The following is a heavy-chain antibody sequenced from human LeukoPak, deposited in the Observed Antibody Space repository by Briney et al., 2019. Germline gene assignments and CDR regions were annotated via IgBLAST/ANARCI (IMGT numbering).Heavy chain of an antibody. V-gene: IGHV5-10-1*01. CDR3: ARRIHYSGSYLYWFDP. J-gene: IGHJ5*02. Sequence: GGALKMFLKGFGFSFTRFWYRLGGPMPGEGQGLEGGVVPSDSYTNYSPSFQGHVTISADKSISTAYLQWSSLKASDTAMYYCARRIHYSGSYLYWFDPWGQGTLVTVSS. D-gene: IGHD1-26*01. CDR1: GFSFTRFW. CDR2: VVPSDSYT.